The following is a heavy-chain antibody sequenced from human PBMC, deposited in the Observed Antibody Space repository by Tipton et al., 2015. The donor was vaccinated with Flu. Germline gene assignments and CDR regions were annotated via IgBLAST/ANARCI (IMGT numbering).Heavy chain of an antibody. CDR2: IYTSGST. V-gene: IGHV4-4*07. Sequence: LRLSCTVSGGSISSYYWSWIRQPAGKGLEWIGRIYTSGSTNYNPSLKSRVTMSVDTSKNHFPLKLSSVTAADTAVYYCARERRGGWPFYDAFDIWAQGTMVTVSS. J-gene: IGHJ3*02. CDR1: GGSISSYY. D-gene: IGHD6-19*01. CDR3: ARERRGGWPFYDAFDI.